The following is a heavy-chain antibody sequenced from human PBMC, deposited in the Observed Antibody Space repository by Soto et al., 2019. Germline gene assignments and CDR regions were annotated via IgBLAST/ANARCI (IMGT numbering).Heavy chain of an antibody. CDR2: ISGSGGST. J-gene: IGHJ5*02. CDR3: AKEGGGTIFGVVMSWFDP. V-gene: IGHV3-23*01. D-gene: IGHD3-3*01. Sequence: PGESLKISCAASGFTFSSYAMSWVRQAPGKGLEWVSAISGSGGSTYYADSVKGRFTISRDNSKNTLYLQMNSLRAEDTAVYYCAKEGGGTIFGVVMSWFDPWGQGTLVTVSS. CDR1: GFTFSSYA.